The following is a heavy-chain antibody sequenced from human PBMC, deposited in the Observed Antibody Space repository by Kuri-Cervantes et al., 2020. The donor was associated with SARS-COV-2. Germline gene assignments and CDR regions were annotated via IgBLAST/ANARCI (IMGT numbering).Heavy chain of an antibody. CDR2: ISSSSSYI. CDR3: ARDPPSPYCSGGSCRTDV. CDR1: GFTSSSYS. J-gene: IGHJ6*02. Sequence: GESLKISCAASGFTSSSYSMNWVRQAPGKGLEWVSSISSSSSYIYYADSVKGRLTISRDNAKNSLYLQMNSLRAEDTAVYYCARDPPSPYCSGGSCRTDVWGQGTTVTVSS. V-gene: IGHV3-21*01. D-gene: IGHD2-15*01.